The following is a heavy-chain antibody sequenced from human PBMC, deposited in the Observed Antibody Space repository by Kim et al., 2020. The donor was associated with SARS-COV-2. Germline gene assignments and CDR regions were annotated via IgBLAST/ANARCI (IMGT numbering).Heavy chain of an antibody. J-gene: IGHJ4*02. CDR2: ISSSGSTI. CDR3: ARGEYYDSSGYFDY. D-gene: IGHD3-22*01. CDR1: GFTFSSYE. V-gene: IGHV3-48*03. Sequence: GGSLRLSCAASGFTFSSYEMNWVRQAPGKGLEWVSYISSSGSTIYYADSVKGRFTISRDNAKNSLYLQMNSLRAEDTAVYYCARGEYYDSSGYFDYWGQGTLVTVSS.